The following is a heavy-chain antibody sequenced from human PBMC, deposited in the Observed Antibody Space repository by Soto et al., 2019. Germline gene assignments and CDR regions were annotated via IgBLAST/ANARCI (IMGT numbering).Heavy chain of an antibody. CDR2: IYYSGST. D-gene: IGHD4-4*01. J-gene: IGHJ3*02. CDR3: ARVVWYSNYPAFDI. V-gene: IGHV4-30-4*01. CDR1: GGSISSGDYY. Sequence: SETLSLTCTVSGGSISSGDYYWSWIRQPPGKGLEWIGYIYYSGSTYYNPSLKSRVTISVDTSKNQFSLKLSSVTAADTAVYYCARVVWYSNYPAFDIWGQGTMVTVSS.